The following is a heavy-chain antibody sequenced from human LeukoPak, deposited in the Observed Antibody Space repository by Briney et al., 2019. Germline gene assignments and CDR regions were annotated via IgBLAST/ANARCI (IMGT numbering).Heavy chain of an antibody. V-gene: IGHV1-69*05. D-gene: IGHD5-18*01. J-gene: IGHJ4*02. CDR2: IIPIFGTA. CDR3: AREGSGYSYGYGS. Sequence: SVKVSCKVPGGTFSSYAISWVRQAPGQGLEWMGRIIPIFGTANYAQKFQGRVTITTDESTSTAYMELSSLRSEDAAVYYCAREGSGYSYGYGSWGQGTLVTVSS. CDR1: GGTFSSYA.